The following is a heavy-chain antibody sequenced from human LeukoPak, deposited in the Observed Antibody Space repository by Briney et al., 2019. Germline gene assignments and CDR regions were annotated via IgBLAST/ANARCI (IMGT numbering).Heavy chain of an antibody. J-gene: IGHJ5*02. CDR2: IYYSGSP. V-gene: IGHV4-59*01. CDR3: AREGELSRFDP. CDR1: GGSISSYY. D-gene: IGHD3-16*02. Sequence: SETLSLTCTVSGGSISSYYWSWIRQPPGKGXXWIGYIYYSGSPNYNPSLKSRATISVDTSKNQFSLKLSSVTAADTAVYYCAREGELSRFDPWGQGTLVTVSS.